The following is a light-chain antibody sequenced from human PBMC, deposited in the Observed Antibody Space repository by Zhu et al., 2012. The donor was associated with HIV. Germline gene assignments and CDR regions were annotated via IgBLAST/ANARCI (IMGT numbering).Light chain of an antibody. V-gene: IGKV3-20*01. Sequence: EIVLTQSPGTLSLSPGERATLFCRTSQVVSNNYLAWYQHKPGQAPRPVIYGASTRAAGIPDRFSGSGSGTDFTLTISRLEPEDFAVYSCQQFGSSPPTFGQGTKVE. CDR1: QVVSNNY. CDR2: GAS. CDR3: QQFGSSPPT. J-gene: IGKJ1*01.